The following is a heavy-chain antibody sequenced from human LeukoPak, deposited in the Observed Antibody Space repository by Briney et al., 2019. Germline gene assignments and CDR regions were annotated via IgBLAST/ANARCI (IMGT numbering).Heavy chain of an antibody. V-gene: IGHV3-30-3*01. CDR2: MAFDGTDI. J-gene: IGHJ4*02. CDR1: GFTFSTSA. Sequence: GGSLRLSCAASGFTFSTSAMHWIRQAPGKGLESVTIMAFDGTDINYIDSVKGRFTISRDNSKNTLYLEMNSLRTEDTAVYYCVRDARGSLDYWGQGTLVTVSS. CDR3: VRDARGSLDY.